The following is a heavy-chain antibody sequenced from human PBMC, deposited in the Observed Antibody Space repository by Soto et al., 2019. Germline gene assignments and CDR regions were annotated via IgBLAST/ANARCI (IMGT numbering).Heavy chain of an antibody. J-gene: IGHJ5*02. D-gene: IGHD2-2*01. CDR1: GFTFSNYA. Sequence: EVQLLESGGGMIQPGGSLRLSCAASGFTFSNYAMSWVRQAPGEGLEWVSAITGSGSHTFYADSVKCRFNISRDNSKNALYLQMNSLRAEDTAVYYCAKGVEEYCSSGSCYAYCFDPWGQGTQVTVSS. V-gene: IGHV3-23*01. CDR3: AKGVEEYCSSGSCYAYCFDP. CDR2: ITGSGSHT.